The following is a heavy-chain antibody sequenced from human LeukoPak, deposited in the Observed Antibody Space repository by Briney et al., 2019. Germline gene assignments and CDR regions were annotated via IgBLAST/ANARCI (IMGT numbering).Heavy chain of an antibody. D-gene: IGHD5-18*01. CDR3: ARDQVDTAMDYYYYGMDV. CDR2: IYSGGST. CDR1: GFTVSSNY. J-gene: IGHJ6*02. Sequence: GSLRLSCAASGFTVSSNYMSWVRQAPGKGLEWVSVIYSGGSTYYADSVKGRFTISRDNSKNTLYLQMNSLRAEDTAVYYCARDQVDTAMDYYYYGMDVWGQGTTVTVSS. V-gene: IGHV3-66*01.